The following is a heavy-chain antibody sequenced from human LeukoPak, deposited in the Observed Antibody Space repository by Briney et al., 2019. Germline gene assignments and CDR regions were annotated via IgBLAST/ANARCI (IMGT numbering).Heavy chain of an antibody. CDR2: INPNSGGT. Sequence: GASVTFSCKASGYTFTGYYMHWGRQAPGQGLEWMGWINPNSGGTNYAQKFQGRVTMTRDTSISTAYMELSRLRSDDTAVYYCAKMYGDESDYWGQGTLVTVSS. CDR3: AKMYGDESDY. J-gene: IGHJ4*02. CDR1: GYTFTGYY. D-gene: IGHD4-17*01. V-gene: IGHV1-2*02.